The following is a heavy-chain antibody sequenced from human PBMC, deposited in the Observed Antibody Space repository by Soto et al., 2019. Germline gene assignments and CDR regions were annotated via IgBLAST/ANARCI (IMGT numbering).Heavy chain of an antibody. J-gene: IGHJ4*02. V-gene: IGHV4-4*02. Sequence: QVQLQESGPGLVKPSGTLSLTCTISGVSISSGKWWSWVRQPPGEGLEWIGEIFHTGNTDYEPSLKSRVSILVDKSKNQFSLNLDSVTAADTAVYYCARNLFDSRGYPPEVWGQGILVTVSS. D-gene: IGHD3-22*01. CDR3: ARNLFDSRGYPPEV. CDR1: GVSISSGKW. CDR2: IFHTGNT.